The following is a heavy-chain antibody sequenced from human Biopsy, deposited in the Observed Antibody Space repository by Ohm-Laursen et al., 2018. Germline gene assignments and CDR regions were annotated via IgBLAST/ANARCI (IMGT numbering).Heavy chain of an antibody. V-gene: IGHV1-69*06. CDR3: ATKLAGYFHH. CDR1: GGTFSNYG. CDR2: NIPILGTG. Sequence: SVKVSCKAPGGTFSNYGVNWVRQAPGQGLEWLGGNIPILGTGNYAQKFQDRVTVAVDTSTSTATMELRSLRSDDTAVYYCATKLAGYFHHWGQGTLVIVSS. J-gene: IGHJ1*01.